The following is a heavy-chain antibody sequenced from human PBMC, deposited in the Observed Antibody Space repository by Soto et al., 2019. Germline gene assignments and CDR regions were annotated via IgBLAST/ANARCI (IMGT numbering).Heavy chain of an antibody. J-gene: IGHJ4*02. CDR1: GGSFSGYY. V-gene: IGHV4-34*01. CDR3: ARERITMVRGVIGLDY. D-gene: IGHD3-10*01. CDR2: INHSGST. Sequence: SETLSLTCAVYGGSFSGYYWSWIRQPPGKGLEWIGEINHSGSTNYSPSLKSRVTISVDTSKNQFSLKLSSVTAADTAVYYCARERITMVRGVIGLDYWGQGTLVTVSS.